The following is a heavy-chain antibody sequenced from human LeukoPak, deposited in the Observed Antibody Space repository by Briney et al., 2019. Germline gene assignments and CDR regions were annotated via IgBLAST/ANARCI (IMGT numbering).Heavy chain of an antibody. V-gene: IGHV1-2*04. CDR3: ARGGGYCSSTSCLYFDY. CDR2: INPNSGGT. J-gene: IGHJ4*02. Sequence: ASVKVSCKASGYTFTGYYMLWVRQAPGQGLEWMGWINPNSGGTNYAQKFQGWVTMTRDTSISTAYMELSRLRSDDTAVYYCARGGGYCSSTSCLYFDYWGQGTLVTVSS. CDR1: GYTFTGYY. D-gene: IGHD2-2*01.